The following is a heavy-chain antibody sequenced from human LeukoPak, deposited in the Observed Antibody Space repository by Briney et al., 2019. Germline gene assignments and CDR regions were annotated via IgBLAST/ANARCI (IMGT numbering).Heavy chain of an antibody. CDR1: GGSFSGYY. CDR2: INHSGST. Sequence: PSETLSLTSAVYGGSFSGYYWSWIRQPPGKGLEWIGEINHSGSTNHNPSLKSRVSISIDTSKNQFSLKLSSVTAADTAVYYCARESAYFGVKAFDMWGQGTKVTVSS. J-gene: IGHJ3*02. V-gene: IGHV4-34*01. CDR3: ARESAYFGVKAFDM. D-gene: IGHD3-3*01.